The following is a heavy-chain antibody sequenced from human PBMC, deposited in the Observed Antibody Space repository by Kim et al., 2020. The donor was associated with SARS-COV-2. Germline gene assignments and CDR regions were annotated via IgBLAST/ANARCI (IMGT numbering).Heavy chain of an antibody. CDR3: AIRLSTEGANNHP. D-gene: IGHD1-26*01. V-gene: IGHV3-48*02. J-gene: IGHJ5*02. CDR1: GFPFNTYG. Sequence: GGSLRLSCAASGFPFNTYGMNWVRQAPGKGLEWVSYISGSSYTIYYADSVKGRFTISRDNAKNSLFLQMNSLRDEDTAVYYLAIRLSTEGANNHPWGQGT. CDR2: ISGSSYTI.